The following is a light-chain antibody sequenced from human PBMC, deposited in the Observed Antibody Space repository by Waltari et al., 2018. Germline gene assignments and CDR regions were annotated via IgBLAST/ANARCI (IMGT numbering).Light chain of an antibody. CDR3: AAWDDSLNGLV. V-gene: IGLV1-44*01. J-gene: IGLJ2*01. Sequence: QSVLTQPPSASWTPGQRVTISCSGSSSNIGSNTVNWYQQLPGTAPKLLIYSNNQRPSGVPDRFSGSKSGTSASLAISGLQSEDEADYYCAAWDDSLNGLVFGGGTKLTVL. CDR1: SSNIGSNT. CDR2: SNN.